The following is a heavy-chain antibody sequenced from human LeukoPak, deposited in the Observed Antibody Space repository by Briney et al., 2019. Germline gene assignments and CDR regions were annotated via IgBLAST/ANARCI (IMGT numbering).Heavy chain of an antibody. V-gene: IGHV4-59*08. J-gene: IGHJ4*02. CDR3: ARQTRQQLVYYFDY. D-gene: IGHD6-13*01. CDR1: GGSISSYY. CDR2: IYYSGST. Sequence: SETLSLTCTASGGSISSYYWSWIRQPPGKGPEWIGYIYYSGSTNYNPSLKSRVTISVDTSKNQFSLKLSSVTAADTAVYYCARQTRQQLVYYFDYWGQGTLVTVSS.